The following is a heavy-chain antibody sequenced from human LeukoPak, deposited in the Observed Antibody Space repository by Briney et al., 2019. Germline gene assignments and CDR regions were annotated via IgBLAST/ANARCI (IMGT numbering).Heavy chain of an antibody. CDR1: GFTFSDFG. V-gene: IGHV3-30*02. Sequence: SGGSLRLSCAASGFTFSDFGMHWVRQAPGKGLEWVAFIRHDGSDKYYADSVRGRFTISRDNSKNTVYLQMNSLRTEDTSVYYCAKERSASGGSCFLCFDDWGQGTLVTVSS. D-gene: IGHD2-15*01. CDR3: AKERSASGGSCFLCFDD. CDR2: IRHDGSDK. J-gene: IGHJ4*02.